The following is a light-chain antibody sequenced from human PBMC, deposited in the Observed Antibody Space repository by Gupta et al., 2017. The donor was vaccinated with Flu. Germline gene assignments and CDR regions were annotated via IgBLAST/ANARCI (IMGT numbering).Light chain of an antibody. CDR1: SSDVGGYNY. V-gene: IGLV2-14*01. CDR2: DVS. J-gene: IGLJ1*01. CDR3: NSFTSSGTYV. Sequence: QSALTQPASVSGSPGQSITISCTGTSSDVGGYNYVFWFQQHPGKAPKLMIYDVSNRPSGVSNRFSGSKSGNTASLTISGLQAEDEADYYCNSFTSSGTYVFGTGTKVTVL.